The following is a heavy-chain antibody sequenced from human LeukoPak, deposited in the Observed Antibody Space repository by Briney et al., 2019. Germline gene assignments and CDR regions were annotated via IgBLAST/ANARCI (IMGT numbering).Heavy chain of an antibody. J-gene: IGHJ4*02. Sequence: GGSLRLSCAASGFTFSSYAMSWVRQAPGKGLEWVSGISGSGGSTFYADSVEGRFTISRDNSKNTLYLQMNSLRAEDTAVYYCAKGYGSGWYGYGYWGQGTLVTVSS. V-gene: IGHV3-23*01. CDR3: AKGYGSGWYGYGY. D-gene: IGHD6-19*01. CDR1: GFTFSSYA. CDR2: ISGSGGST.